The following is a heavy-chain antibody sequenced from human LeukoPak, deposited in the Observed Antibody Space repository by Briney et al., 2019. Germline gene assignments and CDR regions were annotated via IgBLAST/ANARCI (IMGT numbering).Heavy chain of an antibody. CDR1: GFTFSSYG. CDR3: AKDPNYYGSVSGAFDI. D-gene: IGHD3-10*01. CDR2: ISYDGSNK. Sequence: GGSLRLSCAASGFTFSSYGMHWVRQAPGKGLEWVAVISYDGSNKYYADSVKGRFTISRDNSKNTLYLQMNSLRAEDTAVYYCAKDPNYYGSVSGAFDIWGQGTMVTVSS. V-gene: IGHV3-30*18. J-gene: IGHJ3*02.